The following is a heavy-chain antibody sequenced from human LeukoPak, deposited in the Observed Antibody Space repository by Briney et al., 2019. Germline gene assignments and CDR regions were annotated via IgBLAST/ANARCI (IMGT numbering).Heavy chain of an antibody. Sequence: GGSLRLSCVASGFSFSDSVIHWVRQAPGKGLEWVAVISYDGSNKFYADSVKGRFTISRDNSKNTLYLQMDSLRAEDTAVYYCARRVGASPHDAFDIWGQGTMVTVSS. CDR1: GFSFSDSV. V-gene: IGHV3-30-3*01. D-gene: IGHD1-26*01. CDR2: ISYDGSNK. J-gene: IGHJ3*02. CDR3: ARRVGASPHDAFDI.